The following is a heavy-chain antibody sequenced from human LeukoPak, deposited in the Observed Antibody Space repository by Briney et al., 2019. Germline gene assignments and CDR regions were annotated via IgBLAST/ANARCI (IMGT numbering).Heavy chain of an antibody. D-gene: IGHD3-3*01. Sequence: ETPSLTCAAYGGASSGYYWSWIRQPPQTRLEGLGEISHSGSTNYTPSHQSLVTISVDTVKNQFSQHLSTLTAATTAAYAYARDRVYDIWSGYPNWFDPWGQGTLVTVSS. J-gene: IGHJ5*02. CDR3: ARDRVYDIWSGYPNWFDP. V-gene: IGHV4-34*01. CDR1: GGASSGYY. CDR2: ISHSGST.